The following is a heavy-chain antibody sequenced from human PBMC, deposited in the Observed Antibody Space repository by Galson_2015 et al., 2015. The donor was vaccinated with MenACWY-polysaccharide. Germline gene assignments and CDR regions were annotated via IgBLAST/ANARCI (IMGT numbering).Heavy chain of an antibody. CDR3: TRGVLAVSRVPTSGSNDF. CDR1: GYTFTDYN. Sequence: SVKVSCKASGYTFTDYNMHWVRQAPGQGLEWMGWINPDNGDTKSAQKFQGRVTMTRDASISTAYMELRWLRSDDTAVYYCTRGVLAVSRVPTSGSNDFWGQGTLVTVSS. J-gene: IGHJ4*02. CDR2: INPDNGDT. V-gene: IGHV1-2*02. D-gene: IGHD5/OR15-5a*01.